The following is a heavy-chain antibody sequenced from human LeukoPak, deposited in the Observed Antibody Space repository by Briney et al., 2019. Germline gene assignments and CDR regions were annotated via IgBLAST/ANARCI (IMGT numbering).Heavy chain of an antibody. CDR3: TRGGYDYKLGNF. J-gene: IGHJ4*02. Sequence: SETLTLTCTVSDDSISTNNYYWSWVRQPPGKGLEWVGTLHFSGTPYYSPSLNSRVSISVDTSKNQFSLMLKSVTATDTAVYYCTRGGYDYKLGNFWGQGTLVTVSS. D-gene: IGHD3-22*01. CDR2: LHFSGTP. CDR1: DDSISTNNYY. V-gene: IGHV4-39*01.